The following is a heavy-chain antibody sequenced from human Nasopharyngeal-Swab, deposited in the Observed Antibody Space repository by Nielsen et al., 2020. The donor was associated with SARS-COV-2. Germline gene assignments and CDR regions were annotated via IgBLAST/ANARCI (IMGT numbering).Heavy chain of an antibody. CDR1: GSSFTSYW. Sequence: GESLKISCKASGSSFTSYWIGWVRQMPGKGLEWMGIIYPGDSDIRYSPSFQGQVTISADKSISTAYLQWSTLKASDTAMYYCARHVSIVTTSPPWGLDYWGQGTRVTVSS. V-gene: IGHV5-51*01. J-gene: IGHJ4*02. CDR2: IYPGDSDI. CDR3: ARHVSIVTTSPPWGLDY. D-gene: IGHD3-16*01.